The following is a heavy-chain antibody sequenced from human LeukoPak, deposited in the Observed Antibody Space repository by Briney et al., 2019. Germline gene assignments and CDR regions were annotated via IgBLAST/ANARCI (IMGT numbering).Heavy chain of an antibody. CDR1: GFTFSNAW. V-gene: IGHV3-15*01. D-gene: IGHD2-15*01. CDR2: IKSKTDGGTT. CDR3: TTHFSGGSCYLISF. Sequence: GGSLRLSCAASGFTFSNAWMSWVRQAPGKGLEWVGRIKSKTDGGTTDYAAPVKGRFTISRDDSKNTLYLQMNSLKTEDTAVYYCTTHFSGGSCYLISFWGQGTLVTVSS. J-gene: IGHJ4*02.